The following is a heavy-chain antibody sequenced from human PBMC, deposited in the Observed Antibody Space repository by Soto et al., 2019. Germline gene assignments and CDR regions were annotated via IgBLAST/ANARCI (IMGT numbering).Heavy chain of an antibody. CDR3: ARARYDSSGYGFDY. Sequence: QVQLQELGPGLVKPSETLSLTCTVSGGSVSSGSYYWSWIRQPPGKGLEWIGYIYYSGSTNYNPSLKSRVTISVDTSKNQFSLKLSSVTAADTAVYYCARARYDSSGYGFDYWGQGTLVTVSS. D-gene: IGHD3-22*01. CDR1: GGSVSSGSYY. J-gene: IGHJ4*02. CDR2: IYYSGST. V-gene: IGHV4-61*01.